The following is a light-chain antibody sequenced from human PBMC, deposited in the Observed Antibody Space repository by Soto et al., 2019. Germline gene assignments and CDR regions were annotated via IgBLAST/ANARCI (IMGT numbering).Light chain of an antibody. CDR3: QHYHNWLIT. J-gene: IGKJ5*01. Sequence: IVMTQSPATLSVSPWERATLSCRASQSVDINLAWYQQKPGQAPRLLIYGASARATDVPARFSGSGSGTEFTLTISSLQSEDFAVYYCQHYHNWLITFGQGTRLEIK. CDR2: GAS. V-gene: IGKV3-15*01. CDR1: QSVDIN.